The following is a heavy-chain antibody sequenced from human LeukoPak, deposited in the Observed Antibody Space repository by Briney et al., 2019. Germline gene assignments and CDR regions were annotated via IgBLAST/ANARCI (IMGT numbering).Heavy chain of an antibody. J-gene: IGHJ4*02. Sequence: GGSLRLSCAASGFTVSSNYMSWVRQAPGKGLEWVSVIYSGGSTYYADSVKGRFTISRDNSKNTLYLQMNSLRAEDTAVYYCASRVYDSSGYDSNWGQGTLVTVSS. CDR3: ASRVYDSSGYDSN. CDR1: GFTVSSNY. CDR2: IYSGGST. V-gene: IGHV3-66*02. D-gene: IGHD3-22*01.